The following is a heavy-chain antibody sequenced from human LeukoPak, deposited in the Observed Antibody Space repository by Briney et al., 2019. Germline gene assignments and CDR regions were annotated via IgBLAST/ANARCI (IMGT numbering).Heavy chain of an antibody. Sequence: PSETLSLTCTVSGGSISSGSSYWSWIRQPAGKGLEWIGRIYTSGNTNYNPSLKSRVTISVDTSKNQFSLKLSSVTAADTAVYYCARVRGYSSGWYLDSWGQGTLVTVSS. V-gene: IGHV4-61*02. D-gene: IGHD6-19*01. J-gene: IGHJ4*02. CDR1: GGSISSGSSY. CDR3: ARVRGYSSGWYLDS. CDR2: IYTSGNT.